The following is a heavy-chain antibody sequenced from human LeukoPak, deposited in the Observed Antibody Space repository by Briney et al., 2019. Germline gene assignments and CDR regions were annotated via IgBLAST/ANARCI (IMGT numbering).Heavy chain of an antibody. CDR1: GFTFSSYW. CDR2: INSDGSST. J-gene: IGHJ4*02. Sequence: GGSLRLSCAASGFTFSSYWMHWVRQAPGKGLVWVSRINSDGSSTSYADSVKGRFTISRDNAKNTLYLQMNSLRAEDTALYFCARKDVLTGYYDNGGQGTLVTVSS. V-gene: IGHV3-74*01. CDR3: ARKDVLTGYYDN. D-gene: IGHD3-9*01.